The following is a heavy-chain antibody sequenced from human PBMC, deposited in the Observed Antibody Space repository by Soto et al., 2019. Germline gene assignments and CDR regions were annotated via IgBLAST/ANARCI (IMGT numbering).Heavy chain of an antibody. D-gene: IGHD6-19*01. CDR1: GFTFSSYA. Sequence: GGSLRLSCAAPGFTFSSYAMSWVRQAPGKALEWVSGISGSGGTTHYADSVKGRFTISRDNSKNTLYLQMNSLRADDTAVYYCAKVAYNSGWLSDYWGQGTLVTVSS. V-gene: IGHV3-23*01. J-gene: IGHJ4*02. CDR2: ISGSGGTT. CDR3: AKVAYNSGWLSDY.